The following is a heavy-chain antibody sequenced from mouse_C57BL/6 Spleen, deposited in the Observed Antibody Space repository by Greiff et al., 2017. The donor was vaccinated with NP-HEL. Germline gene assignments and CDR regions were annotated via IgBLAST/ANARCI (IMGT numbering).Heavy chain of an antibody. CDR3: ARGAYYGNYVDY. J-gene: IGHJ2*03. V-gene: IGHV1-78*01. Sequence: VQLQQSDAELVKPGASVKISCKVSGYTFTDHTIHWMKQRPEQGLEWIGYLYPRDGSNKSNEKFKGKATLTADKSSSTAYMQPNSRTSEDSAVYCCARGAYYGNYVDYLGQGASLTVAS. CDR1: GYTFTDHT. D-gene: IGHD2-10*01. CDR2: LYPRDGSN.